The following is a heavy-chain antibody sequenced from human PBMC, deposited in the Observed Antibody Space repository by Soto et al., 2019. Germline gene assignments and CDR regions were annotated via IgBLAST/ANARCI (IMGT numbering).Heavy chain of an antibody. J-gene: IGHJ2*01. Sequence: ASVKVSCKASGFSFSDYFMHWVRQAPGQGLEWMGIINPSGDSRNYAQKLQGRVTMTTDTSTSTAYMELRSLRSDDTAVYYCARDDYGGNSFDWNWYFDLWGRGTLVTVSS. CDR3: ARDDYGGNSFDWNWYFDL. D-gene: IGHD4-17*01. V-gene: IGHV1-46*01. CDR2: INPSGDSR. CDR1: GFSFSDYF.